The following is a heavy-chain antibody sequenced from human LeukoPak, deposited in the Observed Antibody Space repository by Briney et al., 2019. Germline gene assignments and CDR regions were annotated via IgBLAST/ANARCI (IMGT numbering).Heavy chain of an antibody. CDR2: IYYGGST. Sequence: SETLSLTCTVSGGSISSSSYYWGWIRQPPGKGLELIGSIYYGGSTYYNPSLKSRVTLSVDTSKNQFSLKLSSVTAADTAVYYCARHRSGSYYSAFDIWGQGTMVTVSS. D-gene: IGHD1-26*01. CDR1: GGSISSSSYY. V-gene: IGHV4-39*01. CDR3: ARHRSGSYYSAFDI. J-gene: IGHJ3*02.